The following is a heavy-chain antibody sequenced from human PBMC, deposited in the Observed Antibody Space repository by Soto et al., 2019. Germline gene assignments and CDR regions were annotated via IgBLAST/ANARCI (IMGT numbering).Heavy chain of an antibody. J-gene: IGHJ4*02. Sequence: SETLSLTCTVSGGSISSSSYYWGWIRQPPGKGLEWIGSIYYSGSTYYNPSLKSRVTISVDTSKNQFSLKLSSVTAADTAVYYCARHRDGSCGIWYSDYWGQGTQVTVSS. D-gene: IGHD2-15*01. CDR2: IYYSGST. CDR1: GGSISSSSYY. V-gene: IGHV4-39*01. CDR3: ARHRDGSCGIWYSDY.